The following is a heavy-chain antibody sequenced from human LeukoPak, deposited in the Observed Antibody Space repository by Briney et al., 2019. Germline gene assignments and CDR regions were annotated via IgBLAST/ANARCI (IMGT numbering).Heavy chain of an antibody. V-gene: IGHV3-23*01. CDR3: AKRPGIAVAGNGY. D-gene: IGHD6-19*01. Sequence: GGSLRLSCAASGFTFSSYAMSWVRQAPGKGLEWVSAISGSGGSTYYADSGKGRFTISRDNSKNTLYLQMNSLRAEDTAVYYCAKRPGIAVAGNGYWGQGTLVTVSS. J-gene: IGHJ4*02. CDR2: ISGSGGST. CDR1: GFTFSSYA.